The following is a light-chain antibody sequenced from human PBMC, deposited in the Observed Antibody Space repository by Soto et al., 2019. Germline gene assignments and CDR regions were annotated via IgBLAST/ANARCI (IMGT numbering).Light chain of an antibody. CDR1: SSDVGGYNY. CDR3: SSYAGSNNLV. V-gene: IGLV2-8*01. CDR2: EVT. Sequence: QSVLTQPPSASGSPGQSVTISCTGTSSDVGGYNYVSWYQQHPGKAPKLLIYEVTKRPSGVPDRFSGSKSGNTASLTVSGLQAEDEADYYCSSYAGSNNLVFRGGTQLTVL. J-gene: IGLJ3*02.